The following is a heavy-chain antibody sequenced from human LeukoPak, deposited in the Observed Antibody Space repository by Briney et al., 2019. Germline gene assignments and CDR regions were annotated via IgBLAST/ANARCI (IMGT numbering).Heavy chain of an antibody. CDR3: ATKLPDASSYFDF. CDR2: IGSGGYR. D-gene: IGHD6-6*01. CDR1: GLTLSNYD. J-gene: IGHJ4*02. V-gene: IGHV3-23*01. Sequence: PGGSLRLSCVASGLTLSNYDTTWVRQDPGKGLEYVSSIGSGGYRFYGGSVKGRFSTSRDNSQNTVYLQRNSLRGEGTAIYFCATKLPDASSYFDFWGQGILVTVSS.